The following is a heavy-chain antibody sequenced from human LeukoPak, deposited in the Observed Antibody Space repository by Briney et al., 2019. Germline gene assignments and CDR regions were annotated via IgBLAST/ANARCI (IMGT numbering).Heavy chain of an antibody. Sequence: GGSLRLSCADSGLTISNNWMSWVRQAPGKGLEWVANINQDGREKYYLDSVKGRFTISRDNAKNSLYLQMNSLRAEDTAVYYCARDRGTYYYDSSSHYDAFDIWGQGTMVTGSS. CDR3: ARDRGTYYYDSSSHYDAFDI. CDR1: GLTISNNW. CDR2: INQDGREK. V-gene: IGHV3-7*01. J-gene: IGHJ3*02. D-gene: IGHD3-22*01.